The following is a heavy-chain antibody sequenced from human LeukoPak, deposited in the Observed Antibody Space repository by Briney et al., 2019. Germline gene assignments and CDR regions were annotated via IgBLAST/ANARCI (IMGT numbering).Heavy chain of an antibody. Sequence: GGSLRLSCAASGFTFSSYSMNWVRQAPGKGLEWVSSISSSSYIYYADSVKGRFTISRDNAKNSLYLQMNSLRAEDTAVYYCARSPSYSSGWYQDYWGQGTLVTVSS. CDR2: ISSSSYI. V-gene: IGHV3-21*01. CDR3: ARSPSYSSGWYQDY. CDR1: GFTFSSYS. D-gene: IGHD6-19*01. J-gene: IGHJ4*02.